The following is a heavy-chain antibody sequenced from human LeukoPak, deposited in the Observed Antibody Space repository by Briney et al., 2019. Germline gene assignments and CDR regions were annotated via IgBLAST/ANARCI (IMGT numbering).Heavy chain of an antibody. J-gene: IGHJ3*01. CDR2: ISSSSSYI. CDR3: ARTGSTSCYDVCSFDV. Sequence: GGSLRLSCAASGFTFSSYSMNWVRQAPGKGLEWVSSISSSSSYIYYADSVKGRFTISRDNARNSLHLQMNSLRADDTAVYYCARTGSTSCYDVCSFDVWGQGTMVTVSS. V-gene: IGHV3-21*01. D-gene: IGHD2-2*01. CDR1: GFTFSSYS.